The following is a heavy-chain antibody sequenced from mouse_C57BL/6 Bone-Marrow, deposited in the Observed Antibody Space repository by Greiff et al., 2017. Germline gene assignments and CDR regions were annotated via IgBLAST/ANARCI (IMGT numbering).Heavy chain of an antibody. V-gene: IGHV5-4*01. J-gene: IGHJ3*01. CDR1: GFTFSSYA. D-gene: IGHD1-1*01. CDR2: ISDGGSYT. Sequence: EVKLEEPGGGLVKPGGSLKLSCAASGFTFSSYAMSWVRQTPEKRLEWVATISDGGSYTYYPDNVKGRFTISRDNAKNNLYLQMSHLKSEDTAMYYCARDYYGSTFAYWGQGTLVTVSA. CDR3: ARDYYGSTFAY.